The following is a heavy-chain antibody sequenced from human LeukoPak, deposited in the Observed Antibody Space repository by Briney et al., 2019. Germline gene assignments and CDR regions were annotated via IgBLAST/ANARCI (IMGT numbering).Heavy chain of an antibody. CDR1: GGSISNYY. CDR2: IYYSGST. V-gene: IGHV4-59*01. J-gene: IGHJ5*02. CDR3: ARGTMMVGP. D-gene: IGHD3-22*01. Sequence: PSETLSLTCTVSGGSISNYYWSWIRQPPGKGPEWIGFIYYSGSTTYNPSLKSRATISVDTSKNQFSLKLSSVTAADTAVYYCARGTMMVGPWGQGTLVTVSS.